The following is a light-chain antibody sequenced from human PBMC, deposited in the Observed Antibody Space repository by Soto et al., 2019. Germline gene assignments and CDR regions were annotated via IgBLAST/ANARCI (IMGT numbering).Light chain of an antibody. Sequence: EIVLTQSPGTLSLSPGERATLSCRASQSVSSSYLAWYQQKPGQAPRLLIYGASSRGTGIPARLSGSGSGADFTLTISSLQPEDFATYYCQQSYSTSWTFGQGTKV. V-gene: IGKV3-20*01. CDR3: QQSYSTSWT. J-gene: IGKJ1*01. CDR2: GAS. CDR1: QSVSSSY.